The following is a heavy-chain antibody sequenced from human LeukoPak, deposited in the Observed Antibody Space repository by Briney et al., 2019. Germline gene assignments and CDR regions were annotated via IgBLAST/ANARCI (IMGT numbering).Heavy chain of an antibody. V-gene: IGHV3-38-3*01. J-gene: IGHJ4*02. CDR3: ARTTTPHYYGSGSYALGY. CDR1: GXTFSSYE. CDR2: ISGRWT. Sequence: GGSLRLSCEASGXTFSSYEMNWVRQAPGKGQEWVSTISGRWTNYADSVKGRFTISRDNSKNTLYLQMSSLSAEDTAVYYCARTTTPHYYGSGSYALGYWGQGTLVTVPS. D-gene: IGHD3-10*01.